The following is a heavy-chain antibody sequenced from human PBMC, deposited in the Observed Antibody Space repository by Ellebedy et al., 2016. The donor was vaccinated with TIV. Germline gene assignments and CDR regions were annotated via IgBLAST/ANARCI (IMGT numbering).Heavy chain of an antibody. V-gene: IGHV3-7*01. CDR2: IKQDGGEG. D-gene: IGHD3-16*01. J-gene: IGHJ6*02. CDR3: AAVVSGMDV. CDR1: GFSFRHYW. Sequence: GGSLRLSCVASGFSFRHYWMAWVRQAPGKGSEWVANIKQDGGEGYYVDSVKGRFIISRDNSKNTLYLQMNSLRAEDTAVYYCAAVVSGMDVWGQGTTVTVSS.